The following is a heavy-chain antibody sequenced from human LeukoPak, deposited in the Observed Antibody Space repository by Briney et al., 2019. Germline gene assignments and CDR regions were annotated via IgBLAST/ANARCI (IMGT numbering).Heavy chain of an antibody. CDR1: GFTFSSYA. Sequence: GGFLRLSCAASGFTFSSYAMSWVRQAPGKGLEWVSAISGSGGSTYYADSVKGRFTISRDNSKNTLYLQMNSLRAEDTAVYYCAKSAEHGDYPYGMDVWGQGTTVTVSS. V-gene: IGHV3-23*01. D-gene: IGHD4-17*01. CDR2: ISGSGGST. J-gene: IGHJ6*02. CDR3: AKSAEHGDYPYGMDV.